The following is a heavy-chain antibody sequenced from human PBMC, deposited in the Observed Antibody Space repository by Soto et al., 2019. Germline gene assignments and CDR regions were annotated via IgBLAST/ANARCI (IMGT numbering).Heavy chain of an antibody. CDR1: GFALSSYA. Sequence: EVQLLESGGGLVQPGGSLRLSCAASGFALSSYAMTWVRQAPGKGLEWVSTISGSGDNTYYANSVKGRFTISRDNSKKTLYLQINSLRAEDTAVYYCARGLASFEYWGQGTLVTVSS. CDR3: ARGLASFEY. D-gene: IGHD3-9*01. J-gene: IGHJ4*02. V-gene: IGHV3-23*01. CDR2: ISGSGDNT.